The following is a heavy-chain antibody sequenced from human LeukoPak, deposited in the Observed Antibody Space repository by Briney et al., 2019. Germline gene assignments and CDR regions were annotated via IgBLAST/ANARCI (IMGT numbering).Heavy chain of an antibody. CDR3: AKGRKLELSHPDY. D-gene: IGHD1-7*01. Sequence: PGGSLRLSCAASGFTFSSYAMSWVRQAPGKGLEWVSDISGSGGGTYYADSVKGRFTISRDNSKNPLYLQMNSLRAEDTAVYYCAKGRKLELSHPDYWGQGTLVTVSS. CDR1: GFTFSSYA. CDR2: ISGSGGGT. J-gene: IGHJ4*02. V-gene: IGHV3-23*01.